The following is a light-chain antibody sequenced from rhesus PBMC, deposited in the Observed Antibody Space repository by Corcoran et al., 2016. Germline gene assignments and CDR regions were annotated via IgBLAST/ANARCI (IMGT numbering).Light chain of an antibody. CDR3: QHYSSRPLT. Sequence: DIQMTQSPSSLFASLGDTVTITRRASQGISSWLAWYQQKPGKAPKLLFYKASSLQRGVPSRFSGDGSWTDFTLTLSSLQSEDFSVYYCQHYSSRPLTFGGGTKVEIK. CDR1: QGISSW. CDR2: KAS. J-gene: IGKJ4*01. V-gene: IGKV1-22*01.